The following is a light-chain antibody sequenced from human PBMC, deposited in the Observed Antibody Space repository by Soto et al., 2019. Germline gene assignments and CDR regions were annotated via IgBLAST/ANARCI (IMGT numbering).Light chain of an antibody. CDR2: DVT. CDR3: NSYTTSSTLYV. CDR1: SSDVGAYNY. J-gene: IGLJ1*01. V-gene: IGLV2-14*01. Sequence: QSALTQPASVSGSPGQSITISCTGTSSDVGAYNYVSWYQQHPGKAPKLMIYDVTNRPSGVSNRFSGSKYGNTASLTISGLQAEDEADYYCNSYTTSSTLYVFGSGTKVTVL.